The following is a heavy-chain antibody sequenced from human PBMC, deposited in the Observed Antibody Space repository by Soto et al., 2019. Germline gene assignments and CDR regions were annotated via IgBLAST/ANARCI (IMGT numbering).Heavy chain of an antibody. V-gene: IGHV5-51*01. Sequence: XESLKVYWQCSEYSFANQWIGLVLQMPGKGLEWMGIIYPGDSDTRYSPSFQGQVTISADKSISTAYLQWSSLKASDTAMYYCARQLVPYNWFDPWGQGTLVTVSS. CDR3: ARQLVPYNWFDP. CDR2: IYPGDSDT. D-gene: IGHD6-6*01. CDR1: EYSFANQW. J-gene: IGHJ5*02.